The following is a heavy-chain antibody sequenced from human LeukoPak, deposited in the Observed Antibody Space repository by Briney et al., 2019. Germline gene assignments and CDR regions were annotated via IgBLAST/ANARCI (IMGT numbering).Heavy chain of an antibody. D-gene: IGHD6-13*01. J-gene: IGHJ6*03. CDR3: ARQGRGIADYYYYMDV. Sequence: SETLSLTCTVSGGSISSYYWSWIRQPAGKGLEWIGRIYTSGSTNYNPSLKSRVTMSVDTSKNQFSLKLSSVTAADTAVYYCARQGRGIADYYYYMDVWGEGTTVTVSS. CDR2: IYTSGST. CDR1: GGSISSYY. V-gene: IGHV4-4*07.